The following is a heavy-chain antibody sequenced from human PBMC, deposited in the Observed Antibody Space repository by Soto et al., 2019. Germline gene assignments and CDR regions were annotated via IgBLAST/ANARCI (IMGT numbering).Heavy chain of an antibody. J-gene: IGHJ4*02. CDR3: ARSKVVIKADFDY. CDR2: IIPIFGTA. D-gene: IGHD3-22*01. V-gene: IGHV1-69*06. Sequence: ASVKVSCKASGGTFSSYAISWVRQAPGQGLEWMGGIIPIFGTANYAQKFQGRVTITADKSTSTAYMELSSLRSEDTAVYYCARSKVVIKADFDYWGQGTLVTVA. CDR1: GGTFSSYA.